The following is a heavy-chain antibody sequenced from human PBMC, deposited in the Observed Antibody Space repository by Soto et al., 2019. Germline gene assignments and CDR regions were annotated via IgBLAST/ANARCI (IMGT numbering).Heavy chain of an antibody. CDR2: INVGNGET. V-gene: IGHV1-3*01. CDR1: GYTFTSYA. CDR3: ARDHYYDSSGYYYVRSQGRGAMDV. D-gene: IGHD3-22*01. Sequence: ASVKVSCKASGYTFTSYAIHWVRQAPGQRPEWMGWINVGNGETKFSEKFQGRVTMTRDASTTTVYMDLSSLRSDDTAVYYCARDHYYDSSGYYYVRSQGRGAMDVWGQGTMVTVSS. J-gene: IGHJ6*02.